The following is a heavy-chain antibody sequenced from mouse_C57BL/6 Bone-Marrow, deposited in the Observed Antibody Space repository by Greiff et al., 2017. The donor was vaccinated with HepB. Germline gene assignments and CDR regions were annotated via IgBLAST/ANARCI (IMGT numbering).Heavy chain of an antibody. CDR3: ALVFITTYYAMDY. CDR2: INPNNGGT. D-gene: IGHD1-1*01. CDR1: GYTFTDYN. V-gene: IGHV1-22*01. J-gene: IGHJ4*01. Sequence: EVQLQQSGPELVKPGASVKMSCKASGYTFTDYNMHWVKQSHGKSLEWIGYINPNNGGTSYNQKFKGKATLTVNKSSSTAYMELRSLTSEDSAVYYCALVFITTYYAMDYWGQGTSVTVSS.